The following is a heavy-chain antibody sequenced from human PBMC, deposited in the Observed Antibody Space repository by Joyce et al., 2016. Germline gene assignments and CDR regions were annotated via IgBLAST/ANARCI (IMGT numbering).Heavy chain of an antibody. J-gene: IGHJ3*02. V-gene: IGHV3-48*01. D-gene: IGHD4-17*01. CDR3: AKADYGDKIDAFDI. Sequence: EVQLVESGGGLVQPGGSLRLSCAASGFTFSSYSMNWVRQAPGKGLEGVSYISSSSSNIYYADSVKGRFTISRDNAKNSLYLQMNSLRAEDTAVYYCAKADYGDKIDAFDIWGQGTMVTVSS. CDR2: ISSSSSNI. CDR1: GFTFSSYS.